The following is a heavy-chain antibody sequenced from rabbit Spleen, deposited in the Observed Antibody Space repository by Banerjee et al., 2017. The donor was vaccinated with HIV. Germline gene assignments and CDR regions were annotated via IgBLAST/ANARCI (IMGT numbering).Heavy chain of an antibody. D-gene: IGHD1-1*01. Sequence: QEKLVESGGDLVKPGASLTLTCTASGFPFSEKAVMCWVRQAPGKGLTWIACINVVTGKAVYASWAKGRFTFSRTSSTTVTLQMTSLTAADTATYFCVRDLTNIIGWNFGWWGPGTLVTVS. V-gene: IGHV1S45*01. CDR1: GFPFSEKAV. J-gene: IGHJ4*01. CDR2: INVVTGKA. CDR3: VRDLTNIIGWNFGW.